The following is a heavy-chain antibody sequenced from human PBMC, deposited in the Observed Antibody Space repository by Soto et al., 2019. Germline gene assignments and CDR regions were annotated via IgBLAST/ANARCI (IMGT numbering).Heavy chain of an antibody. D-gene: IGHD6-19*01. J-gene: IGHJ4*02. CDR2: ISGSGGST. CDR3: AKVEAQWLVHSSFGY. Sequence: EVQLLESGGGLVQPGGSLRLSCAASGFTFSSYAMSWVRQAPGKGLEWVSAISGSGGSTYYADSVKGRFTISRDNSKNTLYLQMNSLRAEDTAVYDCAKVEAQWLVHSSFGYWGQGTLVTVSS. CDR1: GFTFSSYA. V-gene: IGHV3-23*01.